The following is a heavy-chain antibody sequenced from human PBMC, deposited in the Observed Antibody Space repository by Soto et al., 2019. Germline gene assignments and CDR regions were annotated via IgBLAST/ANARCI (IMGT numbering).Heavy chain of an antibody. Sequence: SETLSLTCAVDGGSPNDNYWNWIRQPPGKGLEWIGEINHRGSTKYNPSLKSRVTISADTSKNQISLKLTSVAAADTAVYYGARTPTYSSSGYYPIDYWGQGTPVT. CDR1: GGSPNDNY. D-gene: IGHD6-13*01. CDR3: ARTPTYSSSGYYPIDY. V-gene: IGHV4-34*01. CDR2: INHRGST. J-gene: IGHJ4*02.